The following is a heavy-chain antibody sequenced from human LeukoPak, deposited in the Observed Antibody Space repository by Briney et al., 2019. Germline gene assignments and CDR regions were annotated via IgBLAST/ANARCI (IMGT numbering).Heavy chain of an antibody. CDR3: ARDRVLPQRYYFDY. Sequence: GASVKVSCKASGYTFTGYYMHWVRQAPGQGLEWMGWINPNSGGTNYAQKFQGRVTMTRDTSISTAYMELSRLRSDDTAVYYCARDRVLPQRYYFDYWGQGTLVTVSS. J-gene: IGHJ4*02. D-gene: IGHD2/OR15-2a*01. CDR2: INPNSGGT. V-gene: IGHV1-2*02. CDR1: GYTFTGYY.